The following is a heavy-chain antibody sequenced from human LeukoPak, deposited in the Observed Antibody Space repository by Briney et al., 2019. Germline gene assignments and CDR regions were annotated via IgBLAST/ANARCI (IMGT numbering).Heavy chain of an antibody. J-gene: IGHJ5*02. CDR3: AKGGRDTGGNWFDP. CDR2: ISGSGGST. V-gene: IGHV3-23*01. D-gene: IGHD2-8*02. CDR1: GFTFSSYA. Sequence: PGGSLRLSCAASGFTFSSYAMSWVRQAPGKGLEWVSAISGSGGSTYYADSVKGRFTISRDNSKKTVHLQMSSLRAEDTAVYYCAKGGRDTGGNWFDPWGQGTLVTVSS.